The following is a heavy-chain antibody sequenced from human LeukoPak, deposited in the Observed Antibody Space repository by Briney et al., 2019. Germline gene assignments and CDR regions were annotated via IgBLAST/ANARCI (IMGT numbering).Heavy chain of an antibody. CDR1: GFTFSSYG. D-gene: IGHD1-1*01. CDR2: IRYDGSNK. CDR3: AREHWNDLELFYYYYYMDV. V-gene: IGHV3-30*02. Sequence: GGSLRLSCAASGFTFSSYGMHWVRQAPGKGLEWVAFIRYDGSNKYYADSVKGRFTISRDNSKNTLYLQMNSLRAEDTAVYYCAREHWNDLELFYYYYYMDVWGKGTTVTVSS. J-gene: IGHJ6*03.